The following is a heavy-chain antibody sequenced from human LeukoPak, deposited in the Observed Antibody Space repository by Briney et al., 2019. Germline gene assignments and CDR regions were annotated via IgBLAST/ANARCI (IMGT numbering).Heavy chain of an antibody. V-gene: IGHV3-20*04. J-gene: IGHJ6*03. CDR2: INWNGGST. Sequence: GGSLRLSCAASGFTFDDYGMSWVRQAPGKGLEWVSGINWNGGSTGYADSVNGRFTISRDNAKNSLYLQMNSLRAEDTALYYCAREGSSWTYYYYYYMDVWGKGTTVTVSS. CDR3: AREGSSWTYYYYYYMDV. CDR1: GFTFDDYG. D-gene: IGHD6-13*01.